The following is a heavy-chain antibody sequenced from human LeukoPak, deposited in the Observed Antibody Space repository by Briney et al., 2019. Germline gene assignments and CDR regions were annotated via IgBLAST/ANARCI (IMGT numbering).Heavy chain of an antibody. V-gene: IGHV1-2*02. Sequence: ASVKVSCKASGYTFTGYYIHWVRQAPGQGLEWMGWINPNSGGTNYAQKFQGRVTMTRDTSTSTVYMELSSLRSEDTAVYYCARVSVGSSWPRAAEYFQHWGQGTLVTVSS. CDR1: GYTFTGYY. CDR2: INPNSGGT. D-gene: IGHD6-13*01. J-gene: IGHJ1*01. CDR3: ARVSVGSSWPRAAEYFQH.